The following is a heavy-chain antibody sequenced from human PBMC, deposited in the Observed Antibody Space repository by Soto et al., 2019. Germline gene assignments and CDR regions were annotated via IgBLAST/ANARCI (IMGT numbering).Heavy chain of an antibody. V-gene: IGHV4-59*08. J-gene: IGHJ4*02. CDR3: ARHSATYYDFDS. D-gene: IGHD1-26*01. CDR2: IYYSGRT. CDR1: GGSISSYY. Sequence: QVQLQESGPGLVTPSETLSLTCTVSGGSISSYYWSWLRQPPGKGLEWIGYIYYSGRTNYNPSLKSRVTISVDTSKNQVSLKLSSVTATDTAVYYCARHSATYYDFDSWGQGTLVTVSS.